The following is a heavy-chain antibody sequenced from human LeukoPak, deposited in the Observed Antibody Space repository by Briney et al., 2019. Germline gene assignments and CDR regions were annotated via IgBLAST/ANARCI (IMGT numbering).Heavy chain of an antibody. V-gene: IGHV1-69*05. CDR3: ARDERGVMA. CDR2: IIPLFGST. J-gene: IGHJ5*02. Sequence: GASVKVSCKASGGTLSYHAVSWVRQAPGQGLEWMGGIIPLFGSTKYTQKFQGRVTITTDESTSAAYMELSSLRSDDTAVYYCARDERGVMAWGQGTLVTVSS. D-gene: IGHD3-10*01. CDR1: GGTLSYHA.